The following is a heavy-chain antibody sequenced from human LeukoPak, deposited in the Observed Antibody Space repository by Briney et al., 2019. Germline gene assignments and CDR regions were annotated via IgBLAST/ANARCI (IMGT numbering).Heavy chain of an antibody. J-gene: IGHJ4*02. CDR2: IYYSGST. Sequence: SQTLSLTCTVSGGSISSGDYYWSWFRQPPGMGLEWFGYIYYSGSTYYNPSLKSRVTISVDTSNNQFSLKLSSVTAAVTAVYYCARKRIVWELLGGGDSDYWGQGTLVTVSS. CDR3: ARKRIVWELLGGGDSDY. CDR1: GGSISSGDYY. V-gene: IGHV4-30-4*01. D-gene: IGHD1-26*01.